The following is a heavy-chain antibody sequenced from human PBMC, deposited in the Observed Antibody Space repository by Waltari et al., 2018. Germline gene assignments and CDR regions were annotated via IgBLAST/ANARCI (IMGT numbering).Heavy chain of an antibody. D-gene: IGHD6-13*01. Sequence: QVQLQESGPGLVRPSESLSLACGVSGCSISSNGHAWAWVRQPPGKGLEWIASVSYRSTSYYNPSLSSRLSAFVDTSKNQVSLRLSSVTAADTARYFCARQVAPGHSTSWYFDSWGRGTLVTVFS. CDR2: VSYRSTS. CDR1: GCSISSNGHA. V-gene: IGHV4-39*01. J-gene: IGHJ4*02. CDR3: ARQVAPGHSTSWYFDS.